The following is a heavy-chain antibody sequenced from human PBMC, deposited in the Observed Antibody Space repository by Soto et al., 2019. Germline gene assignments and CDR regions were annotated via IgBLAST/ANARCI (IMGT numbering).Heavy chain of an antibody. CDR2: ITSKSTTI. CDR3: AREMGACSDSSCYPGPYDS. J-gene: IGHJ5*02. D-gene: IGHD3-16*01. CDR1: GSTFTSYS. V-gene: IGHV3-48*02. Sequence: GGSLRLSCAASGSTFTSYSMNWVRQAPGQGLEWVSYITSKSTTIKYADSVKGRFTVSRDNAKNSLYLQLNSLRDEDTAVYYCAREMGACSDSSCYPGPYDSWGQGTLVTVSS.